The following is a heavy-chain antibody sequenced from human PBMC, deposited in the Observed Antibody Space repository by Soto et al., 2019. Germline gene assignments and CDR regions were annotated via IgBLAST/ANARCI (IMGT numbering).Heavy chain of an antibody. D-gene: IGHD3-3*01. CDR1: GYTFTSYG. V-gene: IGHV1-18*04. J-gene: IGHJ6*02. Sequence: ASVKVSCKASGYTFTSYGISWVRQAPGQGLEWMGWISAYNGNTNYAQKLQGRVTMTTDTSTSTAYMELRSLRSDDTAVYYCARAPEITIFGVTPYYYGMDVWGQGTTVTVSS. CDR3: ARAPEITIFGVTPYYYGMDV. CDR2: ISAYNGNT.